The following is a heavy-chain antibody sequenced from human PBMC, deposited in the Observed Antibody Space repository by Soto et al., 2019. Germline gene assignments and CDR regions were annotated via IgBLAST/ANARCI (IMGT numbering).Heavy chain of an antibody. J-gene: IGHJ4*02. V-gene: IGHV1-69*06. D-gene: IGHD3-22*01. CDR2: VIPMFPKA. CDR1: GGTFISDA. Sequence: QVRLVQSEAEVKKDGSSVKVSCKASGGTFISDAVTWVRQAPGQGLEWMGGVIPMFPKANYAQKFQGRATITADKSTSTVYMELHRLKSEDTALYYCARCHSDSSGPGYLVSWGQGTLVTVTS. CDR3: ARCHSDSSGPGYLVS.